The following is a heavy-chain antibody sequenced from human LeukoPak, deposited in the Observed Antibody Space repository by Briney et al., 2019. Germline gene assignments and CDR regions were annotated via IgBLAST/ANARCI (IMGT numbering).Heavy chain of an antibody. CDR3: AKGRWVQPAGYLDF. V-gene: IGHV3-30*04. D-gene: IGHD5-24*01. J-gene: IGHJ4*02. CDR1: GFTFSSYA. Sequence: AGGSLRLSCAASGFTFSSYAMHWVRQAPGKGLEWVAVISYDGSNKYYADSVKGRFTISRDNSKNTLYLQMNSLRAEDTAVYYCAKGRWVQPAGYLDFSGQGTLVTVSA. CDR2: ISYDGSNK.